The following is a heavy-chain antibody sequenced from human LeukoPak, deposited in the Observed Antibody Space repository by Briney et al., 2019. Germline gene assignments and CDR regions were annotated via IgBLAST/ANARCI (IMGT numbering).Heavy chain of an antibody. D-gene: IGHD3-22*01. V-gene: IGHV5-51*01. J-gene: IGHJ4*02. CDR3: ASLRYYYDSSGYYRYFDY. Sequence: GESLKISCKGSGYSFTSYWIGWVRQMPGKGLEWMGIIYPGDSDTRKSPAFQGQVTISADKSISTAYLQWSSLKASDTAMYYCASLRYYYDSSGYYRYFDYWGQGTLVTVSS. CDR1: GYSFTSYW. CDR2: IYPGDSDT.